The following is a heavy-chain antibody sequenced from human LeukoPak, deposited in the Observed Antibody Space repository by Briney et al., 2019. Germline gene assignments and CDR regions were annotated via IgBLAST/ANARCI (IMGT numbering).Heavy chain of an antibody. V-gene: IGHV3-9*01. CDR3: ARDSGFDY. Sequence: PGGSLRPSCAASGFTFDDYAMHWVRQAPGKGLEWVSGISWNSGSIGYADSVKGRFTISRDNAKNSLYLQMNSLRAEDTAVYYCARDSGFDYWGQGTLVTVSS. J-gene: IGHJ4*02. CDR1: GFTFDDYA. CDR2: ISWNSGSI.